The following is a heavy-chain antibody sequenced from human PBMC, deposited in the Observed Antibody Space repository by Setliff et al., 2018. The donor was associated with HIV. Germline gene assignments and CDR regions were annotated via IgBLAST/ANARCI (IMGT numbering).Heavy chain of an antibody. CDR3: ARVSSSYYFLGAFDS. D-gene: IGHD6-13*01. J-gene: IGHJ4*02. CDR2: IYHTGKT. CDR1: GDPIFIGGYY. V-gene: IGHV4-31*03. Sequence: PSETLSLTCTVSGDPIFIGGYYWSWIRQHPGGGLEWIGYIYHTGKTYYNPSLQSRIIMSLDMSQNQFSLKLSSVTAADTALYYCARVSSSYYFLGAFDSWGQRTLVTVSS.